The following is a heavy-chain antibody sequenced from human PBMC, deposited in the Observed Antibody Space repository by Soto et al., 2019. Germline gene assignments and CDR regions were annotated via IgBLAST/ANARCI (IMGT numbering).Heavy chain of an antibody. Sequence: ASVKVSCKAPGDTFTSYYLNWVRQAPGRGLEWMGVINPHGGSTKYAQKFQVRITMTRDTSRSTVYMELSSLRSDDTAIYYCARSSGGNFGIIIEGSNWFDPWGQGTLVTVSS. D-gene: IGHD3-3*01. CDR1: GDTFTSYY. V-gene: IGHV1-46*01. CDR2: INPHGGST. J-gene: IGHJ5*02. CDR3: ARSSGGNFGIIIEGSNWFDP.